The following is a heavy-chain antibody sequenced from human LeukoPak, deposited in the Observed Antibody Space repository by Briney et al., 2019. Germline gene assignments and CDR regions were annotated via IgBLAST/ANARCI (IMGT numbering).Heavy chain of an antibody. V-gene: IGHV3-64*02. CDR2: ISTDGSRI. Sequence: GGSLRLSCAASGFTFSNYAMYWVRQAPGKGLEYVSVISTDGSRICYADSVKGRFTISRDNSKNTLYLQMGSLRAEDMAVYYCTRGVAISTSGWYDTFDYWGQGALVTVSS. CDR1: GFTFSNYA. CDR3: TRGVAISTSGWYDTFDY. J-gene: IGHJ4*02. D-gene: IGHD6-19*01.